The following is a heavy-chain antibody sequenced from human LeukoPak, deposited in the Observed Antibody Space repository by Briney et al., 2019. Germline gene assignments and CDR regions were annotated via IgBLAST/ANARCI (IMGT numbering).Heavy chain of an antibody. V-gene: IGHV4-59*01. CDR2: VYGRGGT. CDR1: GDSIGSYS. J-gene: IGHJ6*03. D-gene: IGHD1-1*01. Sequence: SETLSLTCTVSGDSIGSYSCGWIRQPPGKGLEWIVYVYGRGGTNYHPSLKSRVTISSDTSKTQFFLKLNSVTAADTAVYYCARRTYNYYMAVWGKGTTVTVSS. CDR3: ARRTYNYYMAV.